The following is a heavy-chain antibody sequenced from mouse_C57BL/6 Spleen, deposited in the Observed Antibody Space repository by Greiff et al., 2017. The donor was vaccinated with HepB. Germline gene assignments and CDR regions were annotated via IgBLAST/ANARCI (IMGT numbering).Heavy chain of an antibody. D-gene: IGHD2-2*01. CDR3: ARGGIYGYDGGFAY. V-gene: IGHV1-26*01. CDR2: INPNNGGT. CDR1: GYTFTDYY. J-gene: IGHJ3*01. Sequence: EVKLQQSGPELVKPGASVKISCKASGYTFTDYYMNWVKQSHGKSLEWIGDINPNNGGTSYNQKFKGKATLTVDKSSSTAYMELRSLTSEDSAVYYCARGGIYGYDGGFAYWGQGTLVTVSA.